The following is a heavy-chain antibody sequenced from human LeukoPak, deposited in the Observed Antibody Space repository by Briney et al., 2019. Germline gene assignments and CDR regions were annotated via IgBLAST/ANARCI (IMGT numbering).Heavy chain of an antibody. V-gene: IGHV4-59*12. CDR3: ARERDLLYYYYMDV. Sequence: SETLSLTCTVSGGSISSYYWSWIRQPPGKGLEWIGYIYYSGSTNYNPSLKSRVTISVDTSKNQFSLKLSSVTAADTAVYYCARERDLLYYYYMDVWGKGTTVTISS. D-gene: IGHD1-26*01. CDR2: IYYSGST. CDR1: GGSISSYY. J-gene: IGHJ6*03.